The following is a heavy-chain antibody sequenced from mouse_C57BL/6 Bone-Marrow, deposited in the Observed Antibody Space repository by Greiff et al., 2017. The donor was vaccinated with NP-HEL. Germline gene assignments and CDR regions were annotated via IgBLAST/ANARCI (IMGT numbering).Heavy chain of an antibody. D-gene: IGHD1-1*01. V-gene: IGHV7-1*01. CDR1: GFTFSDFY. CDR3: AGDAHYYGSSPGYFDV. Sequence: EVKLVESGGGLVQSGRSLRLSCATSGFTFSDFYMEWVRQAPGKGLEWIAASRNKANDYTTEYSASVQGRFIVSRDTSQSILYLQLHALRAESTAIYYCAGDAHYYGSSPGYFDVWGKGTTVTVSS. CDR2: SRNKANDYTT. J-gene: IGHJ1*03.